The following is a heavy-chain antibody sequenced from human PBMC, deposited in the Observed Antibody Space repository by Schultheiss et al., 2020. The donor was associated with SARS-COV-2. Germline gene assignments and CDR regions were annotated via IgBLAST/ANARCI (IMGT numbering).Heavy chain of an antibody. CDR2: IYYSGST. J-gene: IGHJ4*02. CDR1: GGSISSGGYY. Sequence: SETLSLTCTVSGGSISSGGYYWSWIRQHPGKGLEWIGSIYYSGSTYYNPSLKSRVTISVDTSKNQFSLKLSSVTAADTAVYYCARLSSSGWPGYDFDYWGQGTLVTVSS. D-gene: IGHD6-19*01. V-gene: IGHV4-39*01. CDR3: ARLSSSGWPGYDFDY.